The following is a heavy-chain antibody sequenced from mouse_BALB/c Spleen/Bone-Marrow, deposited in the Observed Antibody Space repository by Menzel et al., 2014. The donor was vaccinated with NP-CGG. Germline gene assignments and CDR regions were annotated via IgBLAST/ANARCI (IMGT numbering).Heavy chain of an antibody. D-gene: IGHD4-1*01. J-gene: IGHJ2*01. CDR2: ISSGSSTI. CDR1: GFTFGSFG. V-gene: IGHV5-17*02. CDR3: TRGGNWEDFDY. Sequence: EVNVVESGGGLVQPGGSRKLSCAASGFTFGSFGMHWVRQAPERGLEWVAYISSGSSTIFYADTVKGRFTISRDNPKNTLFLQMTSLRSEDTAMYYCTRGGNWEDFDYWGQGTTLTVSS.